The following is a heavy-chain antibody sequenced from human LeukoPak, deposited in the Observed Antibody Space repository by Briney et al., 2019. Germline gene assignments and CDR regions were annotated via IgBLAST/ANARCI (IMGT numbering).Heavy chain of an antibody. J-gene: IGHJ6*02. CDR3: ARASENDIVVVPAAIKGSYYYYGMDV. Sequence: SVKVSCKASGGTFSSYAISWVRQAPGQGLEWMGGIIPIFGTANYAQKFQGRVTITADESTSTAYMELSSLRSEDTAVYYCARASENDIVVVPAAIKGSYYYYGMDVWGQGATVTVSS. CDR1: GGTFSSYA. V-gene: IGHV1-69*13. CDR2: IIPIFGTA. D-gene: IGHD2-2*01.